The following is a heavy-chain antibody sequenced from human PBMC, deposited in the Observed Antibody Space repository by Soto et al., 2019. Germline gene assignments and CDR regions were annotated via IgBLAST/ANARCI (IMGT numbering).Heavy chain of an antibody. CDR1: VGSISSSSYY. CDR2: IYYSGSI. CDR3: ARLGILIGYPYQNWFDP. V-gene: IGHV4-39*01. D-gene: IGHD3-9*01. Sequence: SDTLALTSTVSVGSISSSSYYWGWIRQPPGKGLEWIGSIYYSGSIYYNPSLKSRVTISVDTSNNQFSLKLISVTAADTAVYYCARLGILIGYPYQNWFDPWGQGTPVTVYS. J-gene: IGHJ5*02.